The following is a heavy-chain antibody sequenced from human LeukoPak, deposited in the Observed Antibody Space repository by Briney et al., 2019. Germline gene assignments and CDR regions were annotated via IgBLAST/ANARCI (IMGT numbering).Heavy chain of an antibody. CDR3: ARISLGIVS. D-gene: IGHD3-16*02. CDR2: IYYSGST. Sequence: PSETLSLTCTVSGGSISSYYWSWIRQPPGKGLEWIGYIYYSGSTNYNPSLKSRVTISVDTSKNQFSLQLNSVTPEDTAVYYCARISLGIVSWGQGTMVTVSS. CDR1: GGSISSYY. J-gene: IGHJ3*01. V-gene: IGHV4-59*12.